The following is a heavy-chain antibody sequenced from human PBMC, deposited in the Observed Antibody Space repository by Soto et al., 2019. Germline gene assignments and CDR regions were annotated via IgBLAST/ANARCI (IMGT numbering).Heavy chain of an antibody. Sequence: PGGSLRLSCVASGFTFSSYSMNWVRQAPGKGLEWVSSISSSSSYIYYADSVKGRFTISRDNAKNSLYLQMNSLRAEDTAVYYCARDPNTVTTISRDYWGQGTLVTVSS. CDR2: ISSSSSYI. CDR1: GFTFSSYS. D-gene: IGHD4-17*01. V-gene: IGHV3-21*01. J-gene: IGHJ4*02. CDR3: ARDPNTVTTISRDY.